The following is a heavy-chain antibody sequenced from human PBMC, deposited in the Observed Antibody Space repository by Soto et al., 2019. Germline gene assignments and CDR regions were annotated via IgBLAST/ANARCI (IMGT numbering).Heavy chain of an antibody. CDR2: ISRSINYT. V-gene: IGHV3-11*06. Sequence: PGGSLRLSCAVSGFIISDYYMSWIRQAPGKGLEWVSYISRSINYTNYADSVRGRFTISRDNARNSLFLQMNSLSAEDTGVYYCARAGIAASVDYWGQGPLVTVSS. CDR1: GFIISDYY. D-gene: IGHD6-13*01. J-gene: IGHJ4*02. CDR3: ARAGIAASVDY.